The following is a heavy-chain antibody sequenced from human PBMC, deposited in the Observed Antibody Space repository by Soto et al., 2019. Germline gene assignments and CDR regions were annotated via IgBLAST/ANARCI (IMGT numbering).Heavy chain of an antibody. D-gene: IGHD5-12*01. CDR2: INPSGGST. CDR1: GYTFTSYY. V-gene: IGHV1-46*03. Sequence: ASVKVSCKASGYTFTSYYMHWVRRAPGQGLEWTGIINPSGGSTSYAQKFQGRVTMTRDTSTSTVYMELSSLRSEDTAMYYCARVGDVEIVPTFDAFHFWGQGTIVTVSS. J-gene: IGHJ3*01. CDR3: ARVGDVEIVPTFDAFHF.